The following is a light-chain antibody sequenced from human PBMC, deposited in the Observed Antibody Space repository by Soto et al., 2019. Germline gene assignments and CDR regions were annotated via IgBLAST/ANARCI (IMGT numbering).Light chain of an antibody. CDR1: NNDVGNYKL. V-gene: IGLV2-14*02. Sequence: QSALTQPASVSESPGQSITISCTGTNNDVGNYKLVSWFQHHLGKAPKLIIYEGTKRPSGVSNRFSASQSGNTASLTISGLQAEDEADYYCSSYTSTSTPCVFGTGTKLTVL. J-gene: IGLJ1*01. CDR2: EGT. CDR3: SSYTSTSTPCV.